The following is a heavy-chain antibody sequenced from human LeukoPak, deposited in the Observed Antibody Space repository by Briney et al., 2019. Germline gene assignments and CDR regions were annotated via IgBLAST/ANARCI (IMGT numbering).Heavy chain of an antibody. CDR1: GGTFGTFA. CDR2: IIPMFGIS. J-gene: IGHJ4*02. Sequence: SVKVSCKASGGTFGTFAIAWVRQASGQGLEYMGRIIPMFGISNSTQKFQARLTLTADTSTDTVYLELNSLRSDDTAIYYCAREGQWLTPFLDHWGQGALVTVSS. CDR3: AREGQWLTPFLDH. V-gene: IGHV1-69*04. D-gene: IGHD6-19*01.